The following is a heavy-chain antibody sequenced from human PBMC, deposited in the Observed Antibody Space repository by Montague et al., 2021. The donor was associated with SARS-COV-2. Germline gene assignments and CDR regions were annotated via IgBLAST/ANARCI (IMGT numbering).Heavy chain of an antibody. CDR2: LSYGGRT. CDR3: ASPTYYYDSSGSDAFDI. J-gene: IGHJ3*02. CDR1: VHCGCRGSQA. V-gene: IGHV4-39*01. D-gene: IGHD3-22*01. Sequence: SETLSLTCAVDVHCGCRGSQARSGRAHLSTPVTAGIGILSYGGRTYYNPSLKSRVTISVDTSKNQFSLKLSSVTAADTAVYYCASPTYYYDSSGSDAFDIWGQGTMVTVSS.